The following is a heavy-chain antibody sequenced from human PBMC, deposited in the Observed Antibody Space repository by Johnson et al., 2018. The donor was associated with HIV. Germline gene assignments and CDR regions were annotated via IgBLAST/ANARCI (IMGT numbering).Heavy chain of an antibody. D-gene: IGHD2-8*02. V-gene: IGHV3-30*18. CDR1: GFTFSSYA. Sequence: QVQLVESGGGLVQHGGSLRLSCAASGFTFSSYAMSWVRQAPGKGLEWVAVISNDGSNKYYADSVKGRFTISRDTSKNTLYLQMNSLRAEDTAVYYCAKSGLFVLVVYAPDVFDFWGQVTMVTVSS. CDR3: AKSGLFVLVVYAPDVFDF. J-gene: IGHJ3*01. CDR2: ISNDGSNK.